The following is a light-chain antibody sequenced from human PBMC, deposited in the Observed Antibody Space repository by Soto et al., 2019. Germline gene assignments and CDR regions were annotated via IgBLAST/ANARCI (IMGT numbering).Light chain of an antibody. CDR2: GAS. Sequence: EIVLTQSPGTLSLSPGERATLSCRASQNISNYLIWYQQKPGQAPRLLVYGASTRATGIPDRFSGSGSGTDFTLTISRLEPEDFAVYYCQQYGSSPPITFGQGTRLEIK. CDR1: QNISNY. J-gene: IGKJ5*01. V-gene: IGKV3-20*01. CDR3: QQYGSSPPIT.